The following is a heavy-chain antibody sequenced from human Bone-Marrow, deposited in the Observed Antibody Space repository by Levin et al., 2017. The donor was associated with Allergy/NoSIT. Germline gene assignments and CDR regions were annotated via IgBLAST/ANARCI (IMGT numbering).Heavy chain of an antibody. J-gene: IGHJ4*02. V-gene: IGHV4-59*01. Sequence: SETLSLTCTVSVGSISIFFVSWNRQPPGKGLEWLGYIFSRGSTHSPPSLPRRVTISVDTSTNQFSLNLSSVTAADTAVYDCARGREGGARKAFDYWGQGTLVTVS. CDR3: ARGREGGARKAFDY. D-gene: IGHD3-16*01. CDR2: IFSRGST. CDR1: VGSISIFF.